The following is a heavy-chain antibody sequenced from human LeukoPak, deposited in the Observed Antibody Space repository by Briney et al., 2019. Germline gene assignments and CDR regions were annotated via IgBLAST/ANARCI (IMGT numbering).Heavy chain of an antibody. CDR2: ISGSGGST. J-gene: IGHJ4*02. CDR3: AKDSHPRTNYGSGSYFVWDY. Sequence: PGGSLGLSCAASGFTFSSYAMSWVRQAPGKGLEWVSAISGSGGSTYYADSVKGRFTISRDNSKNTLYLQMNSLRAEDTAVYYCAKDSHPRTNYGSGSYFVWDYWGQGTLVTVSS. D-gene: IGHD3-10*01. CDR1: GFTFSSYA. V-gene: IGHV3-23*01.